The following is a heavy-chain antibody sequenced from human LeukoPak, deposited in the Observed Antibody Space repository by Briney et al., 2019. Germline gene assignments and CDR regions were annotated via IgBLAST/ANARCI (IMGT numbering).Heavy chain of an antibody. CDR2: INPSGGST. CDR1: GYTFTSYY. Sequence: ASVTVSCKASGYTFTSYYMHWVRQAPGQGLEWMGIINPSGGSTSYVQKFQGRVTMTRDTSTSTVYMELSSLRSEDTAVYYCARDGRYCSSTSCYDNWFDPWGQGTLVTVSS. V-gene: IGHV1-46*01. D-gene: IGHD2-2*01. J-gene: IGHJ5*02. CDR3: ARDGRYCSSTSCYDNWFDP.